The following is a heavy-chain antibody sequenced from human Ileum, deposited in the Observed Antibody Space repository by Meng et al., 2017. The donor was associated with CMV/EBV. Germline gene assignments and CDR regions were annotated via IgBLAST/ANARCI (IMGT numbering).Heavy chain of an antibody. Sequence: GESLKISCAASGFSFSNFAMGWVRQAPGKGLECVSTINDSGGRTHYADSVKGRFTISRDNSRNTLYLQMDSLRAEDTAIYYCDAADYWGQGVLVTVSS. V-gene: IGHV3-23*01. CDR2: INDSGGRT. J-gene: IGHJ4*02. D-gene: IGHD6-13*01. CDR3: DAADY. CDR1: GFSFSNFA.